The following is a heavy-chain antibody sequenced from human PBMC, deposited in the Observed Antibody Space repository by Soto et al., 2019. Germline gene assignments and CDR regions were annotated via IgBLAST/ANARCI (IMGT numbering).Heavy chain of an antibody. CDR1: GFSFSSYA. J-gene: IGHJ4*02. Sequence: EVQMVESGGGLVQPGGSLRLSCVASGFSFSSYAMHGVRQAPGKGLEYVSGISGYGGSTYYANSVKDRFTISRDNSKNTLYLQMGSLRVEDMAVYYCARGDYGGAELDYWGQGTLVTVSS. CDR2: ISGYGGST. D-gene: IGHD4-17*01. CDR3: ARGDYGGAELDY. V-gene: IGHV3-64*01.